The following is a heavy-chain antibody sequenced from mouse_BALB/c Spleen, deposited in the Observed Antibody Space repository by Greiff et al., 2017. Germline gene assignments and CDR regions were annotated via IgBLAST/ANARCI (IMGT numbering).Heavy chain of an antibody. J-gene: IGHJ3*01. CDR1: GYTFTSYY. CDR3: TREGYDYDGFAY. CDR2: INPSNGGT. V-gene: IGHV1S81*02. D-gene: IGHD2-4*01. Sequence: QVQLKESGAELVKPGASVKLSCKASGYTFTSYYMYWVKQRPGQGLEWIGEINPSNGGTNFNEKFKSKATLTVDKSSSTAYMQLSSLTSEDSAVYYCTREGYDYDGFAYWGQGTLVTVSA.